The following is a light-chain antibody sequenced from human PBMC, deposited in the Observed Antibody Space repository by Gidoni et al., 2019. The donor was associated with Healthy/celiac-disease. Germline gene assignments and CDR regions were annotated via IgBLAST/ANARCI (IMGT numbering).Light chain of an antibody. Sequence: EIVLTQSPGTVSLSPGERATLSCRASQSVSSSYLAWYQQKPGQAPRLLIYGASSRATGIPDRVSGSGSGTDFTLTISRLEPEDFAVYYCQQYGSSPPKYTFGQGTKLEIK. CDR3: QQYGSSPPKYT. CDR1: QSVSSSY. V-gene: IGKV3-20*01. CDR2: GAS. J-gene: IGKJ2*01.